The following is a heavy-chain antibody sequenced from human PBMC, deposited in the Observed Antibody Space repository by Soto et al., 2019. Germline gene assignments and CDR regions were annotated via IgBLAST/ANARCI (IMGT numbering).Heavy chain of an antibody. V-gene: IGHV3-30*18. D-gene: IGHD3-3*01. J-gene: IGHJ6*02. CDR1: GFIFSRHG. Sequence: QGQLVESGGGVVQPGTSLRLSCAASGFIFSRHGMHWVRQAPGKGLEWVAFTSYDGSNTYYADSVEGRFTISRDNPKNTLFLQMNSLRPNDTALYFCAKDRGSYDIWSGTQRYYAMDVWGQGATVTVSS. CDR2: TSYDGSNT. CDR3: AKDRGSYDIWSGTQRYYAMDV.